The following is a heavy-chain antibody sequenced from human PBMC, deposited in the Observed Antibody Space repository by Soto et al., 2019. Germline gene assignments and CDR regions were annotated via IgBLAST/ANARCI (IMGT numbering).Heavy chain of an antibody. CDR2: MNQDGSEK. V-gene: IGHV3-7*05. D-gene: IGHD1-1*01. CDR1: GFTFGDFW. CDR3: ASQRISYAMVA. J-gene: IGHJ6*02. Sequence: EVQLVESGGALVQPGGSLRLSCTVSGFTFGDFWMTWVRQAPGKGLEWVANMNQDGSEKYYADSVRGRFGISRDNAKNSLFLQMNSLSAEDTALYYCASQRISYAMVAWGQGTTVTVSS.